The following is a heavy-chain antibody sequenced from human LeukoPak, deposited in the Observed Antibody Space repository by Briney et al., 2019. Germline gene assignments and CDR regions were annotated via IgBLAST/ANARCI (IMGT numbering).Heavy chain of an antibody. V-gene: IGHV1-69*04. CDR1: GGTFSSYA. CDR3: ARVRSGTLAYCGGDCRSDAFGI. CDR2: IIPILGIA. Sequence: ASVKVSCKASGGTFSSYAISWVRQAPGQGLEWMGRIIPILGIANYAQKFQGRVTITADKSTSTAYMELSSLRSEDTAVYYCARVRSGTLAYCGGDCRSDAFGIWGQGTMVTVSS. J-gene: IGHJ3*02. D-gene: IGHD2-21*02.